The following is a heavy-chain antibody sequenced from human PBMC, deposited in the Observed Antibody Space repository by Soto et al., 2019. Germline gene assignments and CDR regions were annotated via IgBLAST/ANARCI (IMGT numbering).Heavy chain of an antibody. CDR3: AKANYYDSSCYYYYYYYGMDV. V-gene: IGHV4-59*01. D-gene: IGHD3-22*01. J-gene: IGHJ6*02. Sequence: PSETLSLTCTVSGGSISSYYWSWIRQPPGKGLEWIGYIYYSGSTNYNPSLKSRVTISVDTSKNQFSLKLSSVTAADTAVYYCAKANYYDSSCYYYYYYYGMDVWGQGTTVTVSS. CDR1: GGSISSYY. CDR2: IYYSGST.